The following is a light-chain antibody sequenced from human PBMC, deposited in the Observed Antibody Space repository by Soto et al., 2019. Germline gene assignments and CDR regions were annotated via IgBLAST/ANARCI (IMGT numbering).Light chain of an antibody. CDR1: QTIGSN. Sequence: EVVMTQSPATLSVSPGERATLSCRASQTIGSNLAWYHHNPGQAPRLLIYSESTRATGIPARFSGSGSGTEYTLTISSLQSGDFAVYYCQKYNDWHPYTWRQGTKLEIK. CDR2: SES. CDR3: QKYNDWHPYT. J-gene: IGKJ2*01. V-gene: IGKV3-15*01.